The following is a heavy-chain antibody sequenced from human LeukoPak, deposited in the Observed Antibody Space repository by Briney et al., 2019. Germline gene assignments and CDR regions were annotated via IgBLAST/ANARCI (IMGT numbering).Heavy chain of an antibody. CDR3: ARGLQGLRLPDFAY. CDR1: GFTFSSYA. CDR2: ISGSGGST. J-gene: IGHJ4*02. Sequence: GGSLRLSCAASGFTFSSYAVSWVRQAPGKGLEWVAAISGSGGSTYYASSVKGRSTISRDNAKTSLYLQMNSLPAEDTAVYYCARGLQGLRLPDFAYWGQGSLVTVSS. V-gene: IGHV3-23*01. D-gene: IGHD5-12*01.